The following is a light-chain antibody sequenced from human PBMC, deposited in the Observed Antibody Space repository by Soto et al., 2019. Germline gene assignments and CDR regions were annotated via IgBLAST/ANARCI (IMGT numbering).Light chain of an antibody. CDR2: STN. CDR1: SSNIGSNT. CDR3: AAWDDSLNSPV. J-gene: IGLJ2*01. Sequence: QSVLTQPPSASRTPGQRVTISCSGSSSNIGSNTVNWYQQLPGTAPKLLIYSTNQRPSGVPDRFSGSKSGTSASLAISGLQSEDEADYYCAAWDDSLNSPVFGGGTQLTVL. V-gene: IGLV1-44*01.